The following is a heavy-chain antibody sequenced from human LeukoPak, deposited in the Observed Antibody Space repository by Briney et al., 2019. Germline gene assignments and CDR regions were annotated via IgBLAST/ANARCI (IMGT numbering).Heavy chain of an antibody. CDR2: IIPIFGTA. CDR3: ARSTSGIAARRFFDY. CDR1: GGTFSSYA. D-gene: IGHD6-6*01. Sequence: SVKVSCKASGGTFSSYAISWVRQAPGQGLEWMGRIIPIFGTANYAQKFQGRVTITADESTSTAYMELSSLRSEDTAVYYCARSTSGIAARRFFDYWDQGTLVTVSS. J-gene: IGHJ4*02. V-gene: IGHV1-69*13.